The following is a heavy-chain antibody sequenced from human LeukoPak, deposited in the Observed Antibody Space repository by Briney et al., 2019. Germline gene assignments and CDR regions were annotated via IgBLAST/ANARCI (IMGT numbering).Heavy chain of an antibody. Sequence: GGSLRLSCVASGFIFGRYAMSWVRQAPGKGLEWVSAISDDSRGTYYGDSVKGRFTISRDNSKNTLYMQMTSLRADDTAMYYCAKEEDSSWSYWGQGTQVTVSP. CDR2: ISDDSRGT. D-gene: IGHD6-13*01. J-gene: IGHJ4*02. CDR1: GFIFGRYA. V-gene: IGHV3-23*01. CDR3: AKEEDSSWSY.